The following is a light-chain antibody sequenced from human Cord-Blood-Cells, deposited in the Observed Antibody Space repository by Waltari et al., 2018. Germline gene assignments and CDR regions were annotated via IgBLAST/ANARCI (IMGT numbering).Light chain of an antibody. CDR2: GAS. CDR1: QRVSTN. V-gene: IGKV3-15*01. J-gene: IGKJ3*01. CDR3: QQYNNWPFT. Sequence: EIVMTQSTATLSVSPGERATLSCRARQRVSTNLAWYQQKPGQAPRRLIYGASTRATCIPARFSGSGSGTEFTLTISSLQSEDFAVYYCQQYNNWPFTFGPGTKVDIK.